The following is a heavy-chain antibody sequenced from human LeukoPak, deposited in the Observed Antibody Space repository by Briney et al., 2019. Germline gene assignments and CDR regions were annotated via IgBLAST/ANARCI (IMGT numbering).Heavy chain of an antibody. V-gene: IGHV3-23*01. Sequence: GGSLRLSCAASGFTFSSYAMSWVRQAPGKGLEWVSAISGSGGSTYYADSVKGRFTISRDNSKNTLYLQMNSLRAEDTAVYYCAKDLRNQNLEWLLYYYYGMDVWGQGTTVTVSS. CDR3: AKDLRNQNLEWLLYYYYGMDV. CDR1: GFTFSSYA. D-gene: IGHD3-3*01. J-gene: IGHJ6*02. CDR2: ISGSGGST.